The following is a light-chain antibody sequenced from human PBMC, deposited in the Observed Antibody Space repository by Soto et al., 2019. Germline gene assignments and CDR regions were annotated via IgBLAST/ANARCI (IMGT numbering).Light chain of an antibody. CDR1: SSDVGVYTH. V-gene: IGLV2-14*01. Sequence: QSALTQPASVSGSPGQSITVSCTGTSSDVGVYTHVAWYQQHPGKAPKLMTYEVSNRPSGVSNRFSGSKSGNTASLTISGLQAEDEADYYCISYTGSSTSYVFGTGTKLTVL. CDR2: EVS. J-gene: IGLJ1*01. CDR3: ISYTGSSTSYV.